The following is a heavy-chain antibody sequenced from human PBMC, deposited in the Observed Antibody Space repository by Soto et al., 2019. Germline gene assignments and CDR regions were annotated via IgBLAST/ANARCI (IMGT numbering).Heavy chain of an antibody. D-gene: IGHD2-2*01. CDR2: IIPISETT. CDR3: ARSQGSSTSLEIYYYYYYGMDV. CDR1: GGTFSRYA. Sequence: QGQLVQSGAEVKKPGSSVKVSCKASGGTFSRYAISWVRQAPGQGLEWMGGIIPISETTNYAQKFQGRVTITADESKSTAYMELSSLRSEDTAVYYCARSQGSSTSLEIYYYYYYGMDVWGQGTTVTVSS. V-gene: IGHV1-69*01. J-gene: IGHJ6*02.